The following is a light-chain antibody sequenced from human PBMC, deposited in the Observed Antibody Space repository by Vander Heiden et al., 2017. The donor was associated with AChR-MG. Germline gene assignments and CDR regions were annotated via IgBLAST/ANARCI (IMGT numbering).Light chain of an antibody. Sequence: QSVLTQPPSASGTPGQRVTLSCSGSSSNIGSNTVNWYQQRPGTAPKLLIYSSNERPSGVRDRFSGSKSGTSASLAISGLQSEDEADYYCAAWDDSLNGVVFGGGTTLTVL. CDR2: SSN. V-gene: IGLV1-44*01. CDR3: AAWDDSLNGVV. CDR1: SSNIGSNT. J-gene: IGLJ2*01.